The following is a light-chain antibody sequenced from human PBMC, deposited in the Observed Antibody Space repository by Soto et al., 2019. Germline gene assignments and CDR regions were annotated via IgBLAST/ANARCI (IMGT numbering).Light chain of an antibody. CDR1: SSDVGGYNY. J-gene: IGLJ1*01. Sequence: QSALTQPASVPGSPGQSITISCTGTSSDVGGYNYVSWYQQHPGKAPKLIIYDVSNRPSGVSNRFSGSKSGNTASLTISGLQAEDEADYYCTSYTSSSTLYVFGTGTKLTVL. V-gene: IGLV2-14*01. CDR3: TSYTSSSTLYV. CDR2: DVS.